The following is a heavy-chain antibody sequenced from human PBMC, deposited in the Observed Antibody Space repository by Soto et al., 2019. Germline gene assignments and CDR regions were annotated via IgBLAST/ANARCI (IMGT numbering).Heavy chain of an antibody. J-gene: IGHJ4*02. Sequence: GGSLRLSCAASGFTFSTYGMHWVRQAPGKGLEWVAVISYDGSNQYYADSVKGRFTISRDNSKNTLYLQMNSLRAEDTAVYYCAKDNRYFDWLFPTFDYWGQGTLVTVSS. CDR3: AKDNRYFDWLFPTFDY. CDR2: ISYDGSNQ. D-gene: IGHD3-9*01. CDR1: GFTFSTYG. V-gene: IGHV3-30*18.